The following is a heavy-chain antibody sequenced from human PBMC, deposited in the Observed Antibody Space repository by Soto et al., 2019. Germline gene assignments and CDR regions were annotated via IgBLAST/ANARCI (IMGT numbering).Heavy chain of an antibody. J-gene: IGHJ5*02. CDR2: ISGSGGST. Sequence: GGSLRLSCAASGFTFSSYAMSWVRQAPGKGLEWVSAISGSGGSTYYADSVKGRFTISRDNSKNTLYLQMNSLRAEDTAVYYCAKEITYSSSWYMGKGDWFDPWGQGTLVTVSS. D-gene: IGHD6-13*01. CDR1: GFTFSSYA. V-gene: IGHV3-23*01. CDR3: AKEITYSSSWYMGKGDWFDP.